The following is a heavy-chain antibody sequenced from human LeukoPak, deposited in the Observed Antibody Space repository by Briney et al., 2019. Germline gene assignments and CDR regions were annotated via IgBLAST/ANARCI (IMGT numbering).Heavy chain of an antibody. CDR1: GGSFSGYY. V-gene: IGHV4-34*01. D-gene: IGHD4-17*01. CDR2: INHSGST. J-gene: IGHJ3*02. Sequence: PETLSLTCAVYGGSFSGYYWSWIRQPPGKGLEWIGEINHSGSTNYNPSLKSRVTISVDTSKNQFSLKLSSVTAADTAVYYCARLRTLDAFDIWGQGTMVTVSS. CDR3: ARLRTLDAFDI.